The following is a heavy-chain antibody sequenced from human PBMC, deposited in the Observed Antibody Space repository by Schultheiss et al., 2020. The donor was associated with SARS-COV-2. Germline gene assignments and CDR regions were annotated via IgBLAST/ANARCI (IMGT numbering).Heavy chain of an antibody. V-gene: IGHV4-4*08. Sequence: SETLSLTCTVSGGSISSYYWSWIRQPPGKGLEWIGRIYTSGSTNYNPSLKSRVTISVDTSKNQFSLKLSSVTAADTAVYYCARDGWFGELKPYYYGMDVWGQGTTVTVSS. CDR2: IYTSGST. D-gene: IGHD3-10*01. J-gene: IGHJ6*02. CDR1: GGSISSYY. CDR3: ARDGWFGELKPYYYGMDV.